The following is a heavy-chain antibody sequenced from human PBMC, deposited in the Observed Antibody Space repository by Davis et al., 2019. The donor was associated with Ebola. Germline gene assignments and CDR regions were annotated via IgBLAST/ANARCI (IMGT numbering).Heavy chain of an antibody. Sequence: HTGGSLRLSCAASGFTFSNYYLHWVRQAPGKGLEWVARIKTDGSTKRYADSVKGRFSISRDNTKNTLYLQMNSLRGEDTAIYYCARDTSHQLPHWLYYFYGMDVWGQGTTVTVSS. J-gene: IGHJ6*02. D-gene: IGHD2-2*01. CDR1: GFTFSNYY. CDR2: IKTDGSTK. CDR3: ARDTSHQLPHWLYYFYGMDV. V-gene: IGHV3-74*01.